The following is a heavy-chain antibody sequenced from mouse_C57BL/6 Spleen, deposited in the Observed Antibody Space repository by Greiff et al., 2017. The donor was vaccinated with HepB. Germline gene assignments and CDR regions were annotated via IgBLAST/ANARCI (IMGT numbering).Heavy chain of an antibody. Sequence: EVKLVESGGGLVKPGGSLKLSCAASGFTFSSYAMSWVRQTPEKRLEWVATISDGGSYTYYPDNVKGRFTISRDNAKNNLYLQMSHLKSEDTAMYYCARGSSYSWFAYWGQGTLVTVSA. CDR1: GFTFSSYA. V-gene: IGHV5-4*03. J-gene: IGHJ3*01. D-gene: IGHD1-1*01. CDR3: ARGSSYSWFAY. CDR2: ISDGGSYT.